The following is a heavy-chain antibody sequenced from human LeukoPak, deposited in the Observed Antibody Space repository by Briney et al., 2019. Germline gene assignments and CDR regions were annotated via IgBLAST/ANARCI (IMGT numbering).Heavy chain of an antibody. D-gene: IGHD6-19*01. CDR3: ARVGSGWSTSNFDY. CDR2: IIPIFGTA. Sequence: GASVKVSCKASGGTFSSYAISWVRQAPGQGLEWMGGIIPIFGTANYAQKFQGRVTITRDTSASTAYMELSSLRSEDTAVYYCARVGSGWSTSNFDYWGQGTLVTVSS. J-gene: IGHJ4*02. V-gene: IGHV1-69*05. CDR1: GGTFSSYA.